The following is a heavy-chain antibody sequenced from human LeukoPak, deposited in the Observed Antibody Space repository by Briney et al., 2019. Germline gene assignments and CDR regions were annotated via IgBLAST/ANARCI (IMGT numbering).Heavy chain of an antibody. V-gene: IGHV4-30-4*01. CDR3: ARRSRTGSYTFDY. J-gene: IGHJ4*02. CDR2: IYYTGRT. CDR1: GGSFGSGDYY. Sequence: SQTLSLTCTVSGGSFGSGDYYWSWIRQPPGKGLDWIGYIYYTGRTHYNPSLKSRVSISADTSKNQFSLQLSSVTAADTAVYYCARRSRTGSYTFDYWGQGTLVTVSS. D-gene: IGHD3/OR15-3a*01.